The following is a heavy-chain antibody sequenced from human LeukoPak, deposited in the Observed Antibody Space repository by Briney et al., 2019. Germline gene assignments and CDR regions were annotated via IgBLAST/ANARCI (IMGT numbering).Heavy chain of an antibody. V-gene: IGHV3-21*01. Sequence: GGSLRLSCAASGFTFSSYSMNWVRQAPGKGLEGVSSISSSSSYIYYADSVKGRFTISRDNAKNSLYLQMNSLRAEDTAVYYCARDLGSGWYYFDYWGQGTLVTVSS. J-gene: IGHJ4*02. CDR1: GFTFSSYS. D-gene: IGHD6-19*01. CDR2: ISSSSSYI. CDR3: ARDLGSGWYYFDY.